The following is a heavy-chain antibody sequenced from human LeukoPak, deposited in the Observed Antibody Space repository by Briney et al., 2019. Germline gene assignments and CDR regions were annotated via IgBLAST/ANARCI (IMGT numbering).Heavy chain of an antibody. J-gene: IGHJ4*02. V-gene: IGHV3-33*01. Sequence: GGSLRLSCAASGFAFSRSGMHWVRQAPGKGLEWVAVVWYDGSNKHYADSVKGRFTISRDNSNNTLYLQMNSLRAEDTAVYYCARDPKYSSSWFFDYWGQGTLVTVSS. D-gene: IGHD6-13*01. CDR3: ARDPKYSSSWFFDY. CDR1: GFAFSRSG. CDR2: VWYDGSNK.